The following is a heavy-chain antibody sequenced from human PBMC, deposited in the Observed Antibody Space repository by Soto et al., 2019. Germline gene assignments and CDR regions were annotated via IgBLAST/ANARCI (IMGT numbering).Heavy chain of an antibody. D-gene: IGHD7-27*01. Sequence: EVQLVESGGGLVQPGGSLRLSCAASGFTFSSYAVHWVRQPTGKGLEWVSVIGSAGDTYYPGSVKGRFTISRDNAKNYLYLQMNSLRAEDTAVYYCARGYLGSFDYWGQGTLVTVSS. V-gene: IGHV3-13*01. CDR2: IGSAGDT. J-gene: IGHJ4*02. CDR3: ARGYLGSFDY. CDR1: GFTFSSYA.